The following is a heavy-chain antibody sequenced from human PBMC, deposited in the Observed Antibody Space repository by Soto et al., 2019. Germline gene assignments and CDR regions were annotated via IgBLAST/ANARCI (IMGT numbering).Heavy chain of an antibody. J-gene: IGHJ6*02. CDR3: ARVTGYPNYYGMDV. Sequence: GESLKISCKGSGYRFTSYWITWLRQMPGKGLEWMGRIDPGDSYTNYSPSFQGHVSMSADKSISTAYLQWSSLKASDTAMYYCARVTGYPNYYGMDVWGQGTTVTVSS. D-gene: IGHD3-9*01. V-gene: IGHV5-10-1*01. CDR1: GYRFTSYW. CDR2: IDPGDSYT.